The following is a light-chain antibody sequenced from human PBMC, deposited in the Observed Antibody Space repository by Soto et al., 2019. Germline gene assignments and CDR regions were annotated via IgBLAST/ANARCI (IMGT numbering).Light chain of an antibody. CDR3: QQRTNGLT. V-gene: IGKV3-11*01. Sequence: EIVLTQSPATLSLSPGERVTLSCRASQNVSTYLAWYQQKPGQAPRLLIYDASDRATGIPARFSGSGSGTDFTLTISSPEPEDAAVYYCQQRTNGLTFGPGNKVDI. J-gene: IGKJ3*01. CDR1: QNVSTY. CDR2: DAS.